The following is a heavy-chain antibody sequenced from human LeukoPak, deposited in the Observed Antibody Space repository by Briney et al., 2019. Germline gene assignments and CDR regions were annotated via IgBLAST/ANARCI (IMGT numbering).Heavy chain of an antibody. CDR1: GYSISSGYY. CDR3: ARAPWSSSGSFDY. Sequence: SETLSLTCTVSGYSISSGYYWGWIRQPPGKGLEWIGSGYHIGSTYFNPSLRSRVTILIDIFKNQFSLKMSSVTAADTAIYYCARAPWSSSGSFDYWGQGTLVTVSS. CDR2: GYHIGST. J-gene: IGHJ4*02. D-gene: IGHD6-25*01. V-gene: IGHV4-38-2*02.